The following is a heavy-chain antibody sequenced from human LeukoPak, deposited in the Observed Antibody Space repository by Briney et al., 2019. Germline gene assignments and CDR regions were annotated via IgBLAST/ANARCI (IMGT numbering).Heavy chain of an antibody. CDR2: ISTGSTYI. CDR3: ARGRDTIFGVVTTPFDN. J-gene: IGHJ4*02. Sequence: GGSLRLSCAASGFTFSSYGMHWVRQAPGKGLEWVSSISTGSTYISYADSVKGRFTISRDNAKNSLYLQMNSLRAEDTAVYFCARGRDTIFGVVTTPFDNWGQGTLVTVSS. D-gene: IGHD3-3*01. CDR1: GFTFSSYG. V-gene: IGHV3-21*03.